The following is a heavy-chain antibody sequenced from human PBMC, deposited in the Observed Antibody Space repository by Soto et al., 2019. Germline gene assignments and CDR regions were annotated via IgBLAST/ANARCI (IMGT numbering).Heavy chain of an antibody. V-gene: IGHV4-59*02. CDR2: IYYTGST. CDR3: ARGPGASDYYFDY. J-gene: IGHJ4*02. D-gene: IGHD3-10*01. CDR1: GGSVSSYW. Sequence: SETLSLTCSVSGGSVSSYWWSWIRQPPGKGLEWIGYIYYTGSTNYSPPLKGRVTISLDASKSQFSLKLTSVTAADTAVYYCARGPGASDYYFDYWGPGTLVTVYS.